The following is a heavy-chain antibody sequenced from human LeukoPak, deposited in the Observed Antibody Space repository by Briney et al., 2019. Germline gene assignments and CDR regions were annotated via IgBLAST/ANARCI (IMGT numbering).Heavy chain of an antibody. Sequence: PSETLSLTCTVSGGSISSGDYYWSWIRQPPGKGLEWIGYIYYSGRTYYNPSLKSRIIISVDMSTNQFSLKLSSVTVADTAVYYCARDLGYGSAFDIWGQGTMVTVSS. CDR2: IYYSGRT. CDR3: ARDLGYGSAFDI. J-gene: IGHJ3*02. CDR1: GGSISSGDYY. D-gene: IGHD7-27*01. V-gene: IGHV4-30-4*01.